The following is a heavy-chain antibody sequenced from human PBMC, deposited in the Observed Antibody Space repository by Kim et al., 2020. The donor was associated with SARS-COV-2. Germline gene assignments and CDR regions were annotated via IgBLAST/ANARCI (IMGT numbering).Heavy chain of an antibody. CDR3: ARDYYDSSGYYFDY. J-gene: IGHJ4*02. Sequence: ANSVKGRFTISRDNSKNTLYLQMGSLRAEDMAVYYCARDYYDSSGYYFDYWGQGTLVTVSS. D-gene: IGHD3-22*01. V-gene: IGHV3-64*01.